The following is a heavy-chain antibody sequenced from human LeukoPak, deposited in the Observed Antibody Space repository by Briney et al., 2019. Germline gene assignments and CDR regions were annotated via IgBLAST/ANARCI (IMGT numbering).Heavy chain of an antibody. D-gene: IGHD4-17*01. CDR2: ISGSGGST. CDR1: GFTFYNYA. V-gene: IGHV3-23*01. CDR3: AKDYKTTVTPNDY. J-gene: IGHJ4*02. Sequence: PGGSLRLSCAASGFTFYNYAMSWVRQAPGKGLEWVSGISGSGGSTFYAESVKGRFTISRDNSKLYLQMNSLRAEDTAVYYCAKDYKTTVTPNDYWGQGTLVTVSS.